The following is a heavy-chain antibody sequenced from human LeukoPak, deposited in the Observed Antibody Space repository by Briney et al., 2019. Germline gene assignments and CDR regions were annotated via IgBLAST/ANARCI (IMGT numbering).Heavy chain of an antibody. CDR3: ARKAGQWLVRLVYYFDY. CDR2: IKQDGSER. D-gene: IGHD6-19*01. V-gene: IGHV3-7*01. CDR1: GSTFSSYW. Sequence: GGSLRLSCAASGSTFSSYWMSWVRQAPGKGLEWVANIKQDGSERYYVDSVKGRFTISRDNAKNSLYLQMNSLRAEDTAVYYCARKAGQWLVRLVYYFDYWGQGTLVTVSS. J-gene: IGHJ4*02.